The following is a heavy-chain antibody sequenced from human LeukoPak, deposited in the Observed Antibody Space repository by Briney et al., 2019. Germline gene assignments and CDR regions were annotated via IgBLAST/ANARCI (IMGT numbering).Heavy chain of an antibody. CDR2: IIPIFGTA. Sequence: GASVKVSCKASGGTFTSYAISWVRQAPGQGLEWMGGIIPIFGTANYAQKFQGRVTITADESTSTAYMELSSLRSEDTAVYYCARPSSYGSGSYGANFDYWGQGTLVTVSS. J-gene: IGHJ4*02. D-gene: IGHD3-10*01. CDR3: ARPSSYGSGSYGANFDY. CDR1: GGTFTSYA. V-gene: IGHV1-69*13.